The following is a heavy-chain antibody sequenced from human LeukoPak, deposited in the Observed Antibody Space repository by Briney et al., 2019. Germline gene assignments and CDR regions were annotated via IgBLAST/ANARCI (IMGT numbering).Heavy chain of an antibody. J-gene: IGHJ4*02. D-gene: IGHD7-27*01. CDR2: ISGSGGST. Sequence: GGSLRLSCAASGFTFSSYAMSWVRQASGKGLEWVSAISGSGGSTYYADSVKGRFTISRDNSKNTLYLQMNSLRAEDTAVYYCAKVGANWGLVFDYWGQGTLVTVSS. V-gene: IGHV3-23*01. CDR1: GFTFSSYA. CDR3: AKVGANWGLVFDY.